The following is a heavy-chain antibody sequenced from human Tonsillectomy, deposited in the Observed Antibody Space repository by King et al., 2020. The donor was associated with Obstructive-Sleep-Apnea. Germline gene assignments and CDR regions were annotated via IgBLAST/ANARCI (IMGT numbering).Heavy chain of an antibody. CDR1: GGSISSYY. CDR2: IYYIGST. J-gene: IGHJ2*01. V-gene: IGHV4-59*01. Sequence: VQLQESGPGLVKPSETLSLTCTVSGGSISSYYWSWIRQPPGKGLEWIGYIYYIGSTNYNPSLKSRVTISVDTSKNQFSLKLSSVTAADTAVYYCARTLSIAAAGTGWYFDLWGRGTLVTVSS. CDR3: ARTLSIAAAGTGWYFDL. D-gene: IGHD6-13*01.